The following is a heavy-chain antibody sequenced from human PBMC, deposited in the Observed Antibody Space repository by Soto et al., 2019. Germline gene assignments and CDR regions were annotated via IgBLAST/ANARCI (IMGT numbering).Heavy chain of an antibody. Sequence: PSETLSLTCTVTGGSITSYYWSWIRQPPGKELEWIGYIYYSGSTNYNPSLKSRVTISVDRSKNQFSLKLSSVTAADTAVYSCARVPDRWGQGTLVTVS. D-gene: IGHD2-2*01. J-gene: IGHJ5*02. CDR2: IYYSGST. CDR1: GGSITSYY. V-gene: IGHV4-59*12. CDR3: ARVPDR.